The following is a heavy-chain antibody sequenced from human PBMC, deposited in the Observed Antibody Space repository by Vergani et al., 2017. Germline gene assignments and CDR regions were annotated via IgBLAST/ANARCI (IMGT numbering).Heavy chain of an antibody. CDR2: INHSGST. J-gene: IGHJ4*02. D-gene: IGHD3-16*02. V-gene: IGHV4-34*01. CDR1: GGSFSGYY. CDR3: AGGYPFDY. Sequence: QVQLQESGPGLVKPSETLSLTCAVYGGSFSGYYWSWIRQPPGKGLEWIGEINHSGSTNYNPSLKSRVTISVDTSKNQFSLKLSSVTAADTAVYYCAGGYPFDYWGQGTLVTVSS.